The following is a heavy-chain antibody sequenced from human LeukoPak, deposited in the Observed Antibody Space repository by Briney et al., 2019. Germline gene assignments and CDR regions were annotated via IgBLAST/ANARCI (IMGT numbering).Heavy chain of an antibody. D-gene: IGHD3-10*01. J-gene: IGHJ4*02. CDR2: IYYSGST. Sequence: SETLSLTCTVSGGSISSYYWSWIRQPPGKGLEWIGYIYYSGSTNYNPSLKSRVTISVDTSKNQFSLKLSSVSAADTAVYYCARSVGEKTPLDYWGQGTLVTVSS. CDR1: GGSISSYY. V-gene: IGHV4-59*01. CDR3: ARSVGEKTPLDY.